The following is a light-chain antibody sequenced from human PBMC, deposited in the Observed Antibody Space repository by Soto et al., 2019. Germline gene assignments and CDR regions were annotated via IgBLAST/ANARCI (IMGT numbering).Light chain of an antibody. Sequence: QSVLTQPPSVSAAPGQKVTISCSGSSSNIGNNHVFWYQQLPGTAPKLLIYDNDKRPSGIPDRFSGSKSGTSATLGITGLQTGDEADYYCATWDSSLSAGVFGGGTKLTVL. CDR3: ATWDSSLSAGV. CDR2: DND. V-gene: IGLV1-51*01. CDR1: SSNIGNNH. J-gene: IGLJ2*01.